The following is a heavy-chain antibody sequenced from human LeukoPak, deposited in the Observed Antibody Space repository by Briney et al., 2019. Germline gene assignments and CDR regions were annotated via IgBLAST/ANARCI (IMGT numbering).Heavy chain of an antibody. CDR1: GFTFNSYP. J-gene: IGHJ6*03. D-gene: IGHD1-1*01. Sequence: GGSLRLSCAVSGFTFNSYPMHWVRQAPGKGPEWVAVIWYDRSNKYYPDSVRGRFTVSRDDSKNTLYLQMDSLRAEDTAVYYCARGSTGQYYYYYYMDVWGKGTTVTVSS. V-gene: IGHV3-33*01. CDR2: IWYDRSNK. CDR3: ARGSTGQYYYYYYMDV.